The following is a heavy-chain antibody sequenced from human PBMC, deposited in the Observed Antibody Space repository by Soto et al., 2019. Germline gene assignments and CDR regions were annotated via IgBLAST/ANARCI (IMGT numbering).Heavy chain of an antibody. CDR2: INAGNGNT. CDR1: GYTFTSYA. Sequence: QVQLVQSGAEVKKPGASVKVSCKASGYTFTSYAMHWVRQAPGQRLEWMGWINAGNGNTKYSQKFQGRVTITRDTPASTAYTELSSLRSEDTAVYCCARDVAAAGLDYWGQGTLVTVSS. CDR3: ARDVAAAGLDY. D-gene: IGHD6-13*01. V-gene: IGHV1-3*01. J-gene: IGHJ4*02.